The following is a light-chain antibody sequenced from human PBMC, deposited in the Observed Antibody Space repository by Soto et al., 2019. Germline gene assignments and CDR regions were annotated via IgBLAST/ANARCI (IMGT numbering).Light chain of an antibody. CDR2: EVD. CDR1: ISDVGSYNY. Sequence: QSALTQPPSASGSPGQSVTISCTGTISDVGSYNYVSWYQHHPGKAPKLIIYEVDKRPSGVPYRVSCSKSGNTASLPASGLQDDDEADYYCNSYAGGNAYVFGTGTKVTVL. J-gene: IGLJ1*01. V-gene: IGLV2-8*01. CDR3: NSYAGGNAYV.